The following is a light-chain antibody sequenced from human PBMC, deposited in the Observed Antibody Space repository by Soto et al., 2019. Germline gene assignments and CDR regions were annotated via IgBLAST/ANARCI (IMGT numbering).Light chain of an antibody. CDR2: SNT. V-gene: IGLV1-44*01. CDR3: AAWDDSLNGVV. Sequence: QAVVTQPPSASGMPGQRVTISCFGTISNFGTNTLNWYQQLPGTAPRLLIYSNTQRPSGVPDRFSGSKSGTSASLAISGLQSEDEADYHCAAWDDSLNGVVFGGGTKLTVL. J-gene: IGLJ2*01. CDR1: ISNFGTNT.